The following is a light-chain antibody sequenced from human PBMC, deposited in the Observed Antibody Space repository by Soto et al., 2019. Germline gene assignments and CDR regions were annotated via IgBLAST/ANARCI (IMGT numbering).Light chain of an antibody. Sequence: IQRTQSPSSLSASVGDRVTITYQASQNINNYLNCYQQKPGRAPKLLIYDASNLEAGVPSRFRGSGSGTDFTFTISRLQPEDIATYYCQQYENLPTFGQGTLLEI. CDR1: QNINNY. CDR2: DAS. V-gene: IGKV1-33*01. J-gene: IGKJ5*01. CDR3: QQYENLPT.